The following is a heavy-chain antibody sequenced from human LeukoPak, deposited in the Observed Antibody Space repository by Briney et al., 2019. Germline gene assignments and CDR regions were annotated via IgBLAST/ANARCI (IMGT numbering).Heavy chain of an antibody. CDR3: AAGAGLVVINY. CDR1: GGSISSYY. D-gene: IGHD3-22*01. Sequence: SETLSLTCTVSGGSISSYYWSWIRQPPGKGLEWVGYIYYSGSTNYNPSLKSRVTISVDTSKNQFSLKLSSVTAADTAVYYCAAGAGLVVINYWRQGTLVTVSS. J-gene: IGHJ4*02. V-gene: IGHV4-59*01. CDR2: IYYSGST.